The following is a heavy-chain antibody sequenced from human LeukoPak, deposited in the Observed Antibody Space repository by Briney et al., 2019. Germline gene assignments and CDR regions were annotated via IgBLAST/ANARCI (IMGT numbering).Heavy chain of an antibody. CDR1: GFTFSSYG. J-gene: IGHJ4*02. CDR2: INKDGSSI. V-gene: IGHV3-74*03. D-gene: IGHD5-18*01. CDR3: ARGYTYGSIDY. Sequence: PGGSLRLSCAASGFTFSSYGMHWVRQAPGEGLVWVSRINKDGSSITYADSVKGRFTISRDNAKNTLYLQMNSLRAEDTAVYYCARGYTYGSIDYWGQGTLVTVSS.